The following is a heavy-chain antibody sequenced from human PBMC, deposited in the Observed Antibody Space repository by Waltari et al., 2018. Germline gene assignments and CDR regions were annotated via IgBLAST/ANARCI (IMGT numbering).Heavy chain of an antibody. CDR2: IYYSGST. CDR3: ARRVGATGAFDI. CDR1: GGSISSSSYY. D-gene: IGHD1-26*01. J-gene: IGHJ3*02. V-gene: IGHV4-39*01. Sequence: QLQLQESGPGLVKPSETLSLTCTVSGGSISSSSYYWGWIRQPPGKGLEWIGSIYYSGSTYYNPSLKSRVAISVDTSKNQFSLKLSSVTAADTAVYYCARRVGATGAFDIWGQGTMVTVSS.